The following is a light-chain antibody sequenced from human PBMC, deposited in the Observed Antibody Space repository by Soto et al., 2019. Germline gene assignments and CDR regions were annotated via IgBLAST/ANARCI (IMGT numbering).Light chain of an antibody. V-gene: IGKV3-15*01. CDR1: QSVNSN. Sequence: EIVMTQSPATLSVSPGERATLSCRASQSVNSNLAWYQQKLAQAPRLLIYVASTRATGIPARFSGSGSGTDFTLTISSLQSEDFAVYYCQQYNNWPPITFGQGTRLEIK. J-gene: IGKJ5*01. CDR3: QQYNNWPPIT. CDR2: VAS.